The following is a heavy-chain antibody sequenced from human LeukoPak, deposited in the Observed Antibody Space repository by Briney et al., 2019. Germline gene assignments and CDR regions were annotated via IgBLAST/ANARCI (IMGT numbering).Heavy chain of an antibody. V-gene: IGHV4-59*08. CDR1: GGSISGYY. J-gene: IGHJ4*02. CDR2: IYYSGTT. CDR3: VRHTTYGGNSGFEY. D-gene: IGHD4-17*01. Sequence: SETLSLTCTVSGGSISGYYWSWIRQPPGKGLEWIGFIYYSGTTNYNPSLKSRVTMSVDTTKNQFSLRLSSVIAADTAVYYCVRHTTYGGNSGFEYWGQGTLATVSS.